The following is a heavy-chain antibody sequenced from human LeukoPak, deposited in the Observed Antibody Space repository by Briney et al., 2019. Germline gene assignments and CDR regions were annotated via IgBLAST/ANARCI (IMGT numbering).Heavy chain of an antibody. J-gene: IGHJ5*02. Sequence: ASVEVSCKASGYTFTNSDITWVRQAPGQGLEWIGRISTSNGDTNYAAKLQGRVTITTDTSTSTVYMDLGSLTFDDTAVYFCARDPYHRLGPPLDLWGQGTLVTVSS. D-gene: IGHD1-14*01. V-gene: IGHV1-18*01. CDR3: ARDPYHRLGPPLDL. CDR1: GYTFTNSD. CDR2: ISTSNGDT.